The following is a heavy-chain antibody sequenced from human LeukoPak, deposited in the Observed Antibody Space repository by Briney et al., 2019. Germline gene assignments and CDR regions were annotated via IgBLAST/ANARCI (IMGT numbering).Heavy chain of an antibody. Sequence: LSGGSPRLSCAASGFSFTGYAMSWVRQAPGRGLESVSTVSGSGSSAFYADSVRGRFTISRDNSQNTLYLQMNSLRAEDTAVYYCARGYCTNALCYYYFDSWGQGTLVTVSS. J-gene: IGHJ4*02. D-gene: IGHD2-8*01. CDR2: VSGSGSSA. V-gene: IGHV3-23*01. CDR1: GFSFTGYA. CDR3: ARGYCTNALCYYYFDS.